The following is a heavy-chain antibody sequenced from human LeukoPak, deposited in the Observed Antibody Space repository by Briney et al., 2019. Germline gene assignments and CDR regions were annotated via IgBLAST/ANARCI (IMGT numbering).Heavy chain of an antibody. Sequence: GGSLRLSCAASGFIVSSNYMSWVRQAPGKGLEWVSVIYSGGTTYYADSVKGRFSIARDDSKSTLNLQMNSLRAEDTAVYYCAREISRFGIWGQGTLVTVSS. D-gene: IGHD3-16*01. J-gene: IGHJ4*02. CDR1: GFIVSSNY. CDR2: IYSGGTT. V-gene: IGHV3-66*01. CDR3: AREISRFGI.